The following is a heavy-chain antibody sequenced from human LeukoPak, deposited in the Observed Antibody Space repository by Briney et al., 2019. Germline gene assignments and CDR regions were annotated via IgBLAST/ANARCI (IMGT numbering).Heavy chain of an antibody. CDR3: ARVTPNIVVVPAAILEDYYYYYGMDV. V-gene: IGHV1-18*01. CDR2: ISAYNGNT. CDR1: GYTFTNYG. Sequence: ASVKVSFKASGYTFTNYGISWVRQAPGQGLEWMGWISAYNGNTNYAQKLQGRVTMTTDTSTSTAYMELRSLRSDDTAVYYCARVTPNIVVVPAAILEDYYYYYGMDVWGQGTTVTVSS. D-gene: IGHD2-2*01. J-gene: IGHJ6*02.